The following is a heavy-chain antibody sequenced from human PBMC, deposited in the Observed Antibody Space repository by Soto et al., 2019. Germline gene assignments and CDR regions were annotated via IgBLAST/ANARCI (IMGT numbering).Heavy chain of an antibody. D-gene: IGHD1-7*01. Sequence: VESLKISCEASGYSFTTYWISWVRQMPGKGLEWMGAIDARDSYTKYSPSFQGHVTISVDKSISTAYLQWNSLKASDTAIYYCAREKSDLELFNWLDPWGQGTLVTVSS. CDR1: GYSFTTYW. J-gene: IGHJ5*02. CDR3: AREKSDLELFNWLDP. V-gene: IGHV5-10-1*01. CDR2: IDARDSYT.